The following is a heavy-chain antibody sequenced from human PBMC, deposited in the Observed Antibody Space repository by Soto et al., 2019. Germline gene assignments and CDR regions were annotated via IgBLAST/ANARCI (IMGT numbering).Heavy chain of an antibody. CDR2: TYHSGGP. D-gene: IGHD3-10*02. V-gene: IGHV4-30-2*01. CDR3: AREAYGDYVGYFDP. J-gene: IGHJ5*02. Sequence: LQLQESGSRLVKSSETLSLTCGVSGDTISTGGYSWAWIRQPPGKALEWIGDTYHSGGPYYKPMLQSRGIISVDRSKTPFSLRVSSVTAADTSVYDGAREAYGDYVGYFDPCGQGTLGTVSS. CDR1: GDTISTGGYS.